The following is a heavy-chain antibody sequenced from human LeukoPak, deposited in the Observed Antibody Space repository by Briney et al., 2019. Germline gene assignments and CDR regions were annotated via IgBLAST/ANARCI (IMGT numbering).Heavy chain of an antibody. J-gene: IGHJ5*02. D-gene: IGHD1-26*01. CDR3: AREGWYTGNPLRGNWFDP. Sequence: SETLSLTCTVSGGSISSSSYYWGWIRQPPGKGLEWIGSIYYSGSTYYNPSLKSRVTMTRDTSITTAYMELSRLRSDDTAVYYCAREGWYTGNPLRGNWFDPWGQGTLVTVSS. CDR1: GGSISSSSYY. V-gene: IGHV4-39*02. CDR2: IYYSGST.